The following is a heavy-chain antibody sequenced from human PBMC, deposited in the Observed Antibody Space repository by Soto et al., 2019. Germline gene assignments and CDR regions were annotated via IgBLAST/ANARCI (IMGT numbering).Heavy chain of an antibody. CDR1: GGSISSGGYY. CDR2: IYYSGST. Sequence: SETLSLTCTVSGGSISSGGYYWSWIRQHPGKGLEWIGYIYYSGSTYYNPSLKSRVTISVDTSKNQFSLKLSSVTAADTAVYYCARVGFLEWLSYEDAFDIWGQGTMVT. D-gene: IGHD3-3*01. CDR3: ARVGFLEWLSYEDAFDI. J-gene: IGHJ3*02. V-gene: IGHV4-31*03.